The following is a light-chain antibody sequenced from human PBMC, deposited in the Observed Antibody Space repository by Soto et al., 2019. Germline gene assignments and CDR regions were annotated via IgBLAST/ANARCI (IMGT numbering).Light chain of an antibody. Sequence: DIQMTQSPSTLSASVGDRVTITCRASKNINTWVAWYQQKPGKAPKFLIYDASSLKSGVPSGFSGSGSGTEFTLTISSLQPDDFATYYCQRYNSYPWTFGQGTKVDIK. V-gene: IGKV1-5*01. J-gene: IGKJ1*01. CDR2: DAS. CDR3: QRYNSYPWT. CDR1: KNINTW.